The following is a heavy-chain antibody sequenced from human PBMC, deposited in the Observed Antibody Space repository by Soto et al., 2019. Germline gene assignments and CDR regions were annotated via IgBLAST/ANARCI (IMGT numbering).Heavy chain of an antibody. V-gene: IGHV4-30-4*08. Sequence: QVQLQQSGPGLVKPSQTLSLTCTVSGGSISSYYYHWTWIRQSPERGLEWIWYIHHSGSILYNPSLKSRVTISVDTSKNQFSLHLSSVTAADTAVYFCAREDDGGDTLDVWGQGTTVTVSS. CDR2: IHHSGSI. D-gene: IGHD2-21*02. CDR3: AREDDGGDTLDV. CDR1: GGSISSYYYH. J-gene: IGHJ6*02.